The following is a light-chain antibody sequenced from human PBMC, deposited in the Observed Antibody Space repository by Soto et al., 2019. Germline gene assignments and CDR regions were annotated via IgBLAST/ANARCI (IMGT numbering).Light chain of an antibody. CDR1: TSHIGSKD. V-gene: IGLV1-51*01. J-gene: IGLJ7*01. CDR3: GTWDNSLGVVVV. CDR2: DNN. Sequence: QSVLTQPPSVSAAPGQKVTISCSGITSHIGSKDVSWYQHLQGTAPRLVIYDNNKRPSGIPDRFSGSKSGTSATLGITGLQTGDEADYYCGTWDNSLGVVVVFGGGIQLTVL.